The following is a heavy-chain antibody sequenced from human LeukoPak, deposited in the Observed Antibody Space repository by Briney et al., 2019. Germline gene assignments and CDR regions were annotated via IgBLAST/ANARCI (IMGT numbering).Heavy chain of an antibody. J-gene: IGHJ4*02. CDR1: GGSISSSSHY. D-gene: IGHD1-20*01. Sequence: SETLSLTCTVSGGSISSSSHYWAWIRQTPGKGLEWIGEVNDSGGTNINPSLRSRVILSVDTSKKQFSLKLSSVTAADTAVYYCARGLDNWNVYIFDYWGQGTLVSVSS. CDR2: VNDSGGT. V-gene: IGHV4-39*07. CDR3: ARGLDNWNVYIFDY.